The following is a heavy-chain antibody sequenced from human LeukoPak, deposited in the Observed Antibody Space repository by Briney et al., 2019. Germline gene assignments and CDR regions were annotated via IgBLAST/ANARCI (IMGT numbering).Heavy chain of an antibody. CDR1: GYTFTSYG. V-gene: IGHV1-18*01. D-gene: IGHD2-2*01. CDR2: ISAYNGNT. Sequence: ASVKVSCKASGYTFTSYGISWVRQAPGQGLEWMGWISAYNGNTNYAQKLQGRVTMTTDTSTSTAYMELRSLRSDDTAVYYCASPAVYCSSSSGYAHAFDIWGQGTMVTVSS. CDR3: ASPAVYCSSSSGYAHAFDI. J-gene: IGHJ3*02.